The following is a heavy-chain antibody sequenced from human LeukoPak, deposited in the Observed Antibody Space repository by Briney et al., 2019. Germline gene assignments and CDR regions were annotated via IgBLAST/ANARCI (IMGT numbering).Heavy chain of an antibody. CDR2: ISGSGGST. Sequence: PGGSLRLSCAASGFTFSNAWMSWVRQAPGKGLEWVSAISGSGGSTYYADSVKGRFTISRDNSKNTLYLQMNSLRAEDTAVYYCARGRTGGSYLQDYWGQGTLVTVSS. V-gene: IGHV3-23*01. CDR1: GFTFSNAW. CDR3: ARGRTGGSYLQDY. J-gene: IGHJ4*02. D-gene: IGHD1-26*01.